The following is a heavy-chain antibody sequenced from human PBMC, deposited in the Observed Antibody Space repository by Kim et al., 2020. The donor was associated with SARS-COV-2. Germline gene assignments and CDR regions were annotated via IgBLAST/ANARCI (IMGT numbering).Heavy chain of an antibody. CDR1: RISFSSYY. V-gene: IGHV3-23*01. D-gene: IGHD1-26*01. CDR3: RKGYTSYCYGVDV. Sequence: GGSLRLSCAAPRISFSSYYMSWVRQAPGKGLEWVSGINYSGGGTYYAYPVKRRFTISSDNSKNTLYLQMNTLSAEEAAVYYCRKGYTSYCYGVDVWGRGT. CDR2: INYSGGGT. J-gene: IGHJ6*02.